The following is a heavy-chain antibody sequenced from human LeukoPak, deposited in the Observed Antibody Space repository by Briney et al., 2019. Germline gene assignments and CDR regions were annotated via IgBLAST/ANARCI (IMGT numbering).Heavy chain of an antibody. CDR2: ISWSSGSI. J-gene: IGHJ4*02. CDR3: AKDLIRYFDFIDY. Sequence: GGSLRLSCAASGFTFDDYAMHWVRQAPGKGLEWVSGISWSSGSIAYADSVKGRFTISRDNSKNTLYLQMNSLRAEDTAVYYCAKDLIRYFDFIDYWGQGTLVTVSS. CDR1: GFTFDDYA. V-gene: IGHV3-9*01. D-gene: IGHD3-9*01.